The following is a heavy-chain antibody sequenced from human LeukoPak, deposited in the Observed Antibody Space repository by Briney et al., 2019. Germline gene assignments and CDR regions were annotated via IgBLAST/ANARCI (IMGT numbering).Heavy chain of an antibody. CDR1: GGSISSYY. CDR2: IYTSGST. CDR3: AREYYGSGALGYYYYYGMDV. D-gene: IGHD3-10*01. V-gene: IGHV4-4*07. Sequence: PSETLSLTCTVSGGSISSYYWSWIRQPAGKGLEWIGRIYTSGSTNYNPSLKSRVTMSVDTSKNQFSLKLSSVTAADTAVYYCAREYYGSGALGYYYYYGMDVWDQGTTVTVSS. J-gene: IGHJ6*02.